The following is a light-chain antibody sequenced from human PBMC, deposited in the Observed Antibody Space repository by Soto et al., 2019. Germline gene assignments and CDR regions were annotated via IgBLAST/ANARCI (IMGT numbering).Light chain of an antibody. CDR3: HQYSSSRRT. Sequence: EIVLTQSPGTLSLSPGERVTLSCRASQSVSSNFLAWYQQKPGQAPRLLIYGASNRAAGIPDRFSGSGSGTDSTLTISRLEPEDFAVYYCHQYSSSRRTFGQGTKVDIK. CDR2: GAS. J-gene: IGKJ1*01. V-gene: IGKV3-20*01. CDR1: QSVSSNF.